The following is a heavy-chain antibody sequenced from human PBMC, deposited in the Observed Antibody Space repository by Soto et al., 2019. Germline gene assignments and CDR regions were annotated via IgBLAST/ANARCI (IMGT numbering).Heavy chain of an antibody. CDR1: GEAVGSGQSY. J-gene: IGHJ6*02. Sequence: QVQLQESGPGLVKPSETLSLICFVSGEAVGSGQSYWNWIRQAPGKGLEWIGHTFVTGATKYSASLKSRVTMSVDTSKSQISLNLTSVTAADSATYFCARGRDDSAGSSLGRRMDVWGQGTTVTVAS. V-gene: IGHV4-61*01. CDR3: ARGRDDSAGSSLGRRMDV. CDR2: TFVTGAT. D-gene: IGHD3-10*01.